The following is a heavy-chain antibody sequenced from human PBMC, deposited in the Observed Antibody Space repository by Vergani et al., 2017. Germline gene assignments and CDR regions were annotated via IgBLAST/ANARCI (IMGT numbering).Heavy chain of an antibody. D-gene: IGHD5-18*01. J-gene: IGHJ6*02. Sequence: VQLVQSGAEVKKPGESLRISCKGSGYSFTSYWISWVRQMPGKGLEWMGRIDPSDSYTNYSPSFQGHVTISADKSISTAYLQWSSLKASDTAMYYCAREPVDTAMVYYYYYGMDVWGQGTTVTVSS. V-gene: IGHV5-10-1*03. CDR1: GYSFTSYW. CDR2: IDPSDSYT. CDR3: AREPVDTAMVYYYYYGMDV.